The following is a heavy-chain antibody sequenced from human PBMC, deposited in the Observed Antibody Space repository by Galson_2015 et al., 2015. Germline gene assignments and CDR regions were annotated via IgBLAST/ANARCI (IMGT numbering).Heavy chain of an antibody. D-gene: IGHD2-15*01. CDR2: INHSGST. J-gene: IGHJ4*02. Sequence: ETLSLTCAVYGGSFSGYYWSWIRQPPGKGLEWIGEINHSGSTNYNPSLKSRVTISVDTSKNQFSLKLSSVTAADTAVYYCASGYCSGGSCYSLRRSRTPFDYWGQGTLVTVSS. V-gene: IGHV4-34*01. CDR3: ASGYCSGGSCYSLRRSRTPFDY. CDR1: GGSFSGYY.